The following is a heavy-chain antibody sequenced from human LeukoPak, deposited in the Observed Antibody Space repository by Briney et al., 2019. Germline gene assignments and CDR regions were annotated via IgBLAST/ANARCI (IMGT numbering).Heavy chain of an antibody. CDR3: GFSGGYYEEDLLPTIDY. V-gene: IGHV4-34*01. CDR1: GGSFSGYY. Sequence: PSETLSLTCAVYGGSFSGYYWSWVRQPPGKGLEWIGEINHSGSTNYNPSLKSRVTISVDTSKNQFSLELSSVTAADTAVYYCGFSGGYYEEDLLPTIDYWGQGTLVTVSS. D-gene: IGHD3-22*01. CDR2: INHSGST. J-gene: IGHJ4*02.